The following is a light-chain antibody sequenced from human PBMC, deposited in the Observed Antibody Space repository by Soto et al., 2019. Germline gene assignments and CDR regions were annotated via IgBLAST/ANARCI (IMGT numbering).Light chain of an antibody. CDR3: HKYNRAPRT. CDR1: QGISNY. J-gene: IGKJ1*01. Sequence: DIQMTQSPSSLSASVGDRVTITCRASQGISNYLAWYQQKPGKVPKLLIYAASTLQSGVPSRFSGSGSGTDFTLNISSLQPEDVATYYCHKYNRAPRTFGQGTKVEIK. CDR2: AAS. V-gene: IGKV1-27*01.